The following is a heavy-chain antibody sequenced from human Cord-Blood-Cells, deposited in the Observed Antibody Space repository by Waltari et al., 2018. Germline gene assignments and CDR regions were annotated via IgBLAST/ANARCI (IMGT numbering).Heavy chain of an antibody. D-gene: IGHD4-4*01. CDR1: GYSISSGYY. Sequence: QVQLQESGPGLVKPSETLSLTCTVSGYSISSGYYWGWIRQPPGKGLDWIGSIYHSGSPYYNPSLKSRVTISVDTSKNQFSLKLSSVTAADTAVYYCARPSLTVTGDYWGQGTLVTVSS. V-gene: IGHV4-38-2*02. CDR3: ARPSLTVTGDY. J-gene: IGHJ4*02. CDR2: IYHSGSP.